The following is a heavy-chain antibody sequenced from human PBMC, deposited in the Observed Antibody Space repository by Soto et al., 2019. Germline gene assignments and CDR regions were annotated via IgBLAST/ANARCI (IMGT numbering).Heavy chain of an antibody. V-gene: IGHV3-48*01. CDR3: AREADILNWFDP. Sequence: PGGSLRLSCAASGFTFISYSMNWVRQAPGKGLEWVSYISSSSTIYYADSVKGRFTISRDNAKNSLYLQMNSLRAEDTAVYYCAREADILNWFDPWGQGTLVTVSS. J-gene: IGHJ5*02. CDR1: GFTFISYS. D-gene: IGHD3-9*01. CDR2: ISSSSTI.